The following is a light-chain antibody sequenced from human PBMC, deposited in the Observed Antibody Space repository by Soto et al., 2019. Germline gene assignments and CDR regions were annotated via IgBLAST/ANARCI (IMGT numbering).Light chain of an antibody. Sequence: QSVLTQSRSVSGSPGQSVTISCTGTSSDVGGYNFVSWFQQYPGKAPKLIIYDVTKRPSGVPDRFSGSKSGSTASLTISGLQTDDEADYYCCSYAGSYTLVFGTGSKVTVL. J-gene: IGLJ1*01. CDR1: SSDVGGYNF. CDR2: DVT. CDR3: CSYAGSYTLV. V-gene: IGLV2-11*01.